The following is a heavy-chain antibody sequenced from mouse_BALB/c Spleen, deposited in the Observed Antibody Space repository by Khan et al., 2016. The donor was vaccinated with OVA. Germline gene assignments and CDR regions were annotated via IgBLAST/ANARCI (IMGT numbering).Heavy chain of an antibody. Sequence: EVKLLESGPGLVKPSQSLSLTCTVTGYSINSDYAWNWIRQFPGNKLEWMGYISYSGSTSYNPSLKSRISITRDTSKNQFFLQLNSVTTEDTATYYCARKDDYDAIDYWGQGTSVTVSA. J-gene: IGHJ4*01. CDR3: ARKDDYDAIDY. CDR1: GYSINSDYA. V-gene: IGHV3-2*02. CDR2: ISYSGST.